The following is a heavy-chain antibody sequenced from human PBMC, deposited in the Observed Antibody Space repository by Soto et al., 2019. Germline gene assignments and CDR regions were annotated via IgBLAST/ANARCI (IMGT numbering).Heavy chain of an antibody. J-gene: IGHJ4*02. CDR1: GYTFTGYY. CDR3: ARVGIAPMDY. D-gene: IGHD6-13*01. Sequence: GASVKVSCKASGYTFTGYYMPWVRQAPVQGLEWMGWINPNSGGTNYPQKFQGRVTMTRDTYISTAYMEVSRLRSDDTAVYYCARVGIAPMDYRGQGTLVTVSS. V-gene: IGHV1-2*02. CDR2: INPNSGGT.